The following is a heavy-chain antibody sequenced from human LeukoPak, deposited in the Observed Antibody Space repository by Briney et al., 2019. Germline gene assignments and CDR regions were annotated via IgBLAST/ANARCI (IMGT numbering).Heavy chain of an antibody. CDR2: IWYDGSKT. D-gene: IGHD3-16*01. V-gene: IGHV3-33*01. CDR1: GFTSSNYG. J-gene: IGHJ4*02. CDR3: VRDWGWIGTSAPDH. Sequence: GRSLRLSCAASGFTSSNYGMHWVRHAQGKGLGGVGVIWYDGSKTYYGASVKGRFAISRDNSKNTLYLKMNSLRAEDTAVYYCVRDWGWIGTSAPDHWGQGTLVTVSS.